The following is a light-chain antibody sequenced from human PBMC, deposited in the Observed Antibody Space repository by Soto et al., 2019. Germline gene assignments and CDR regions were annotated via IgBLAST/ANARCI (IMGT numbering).Light chain of an antibody. CDR1: QSVSSN. Sequence: EILMTQSPATLSVSPGERATLSCRASQSVSSNLAWYQQKPGQAPRLLIYGASTRATGIPDRFSGSGSGTEFTLTISSLQSEDFSVYYCQQKNNWPPWTFGQGTKVEIK. J-gene: IGKJ1*01. CDR2: GAS. V-gene: IGKV3-15*01. CDR3: QQKNNWPPWT.